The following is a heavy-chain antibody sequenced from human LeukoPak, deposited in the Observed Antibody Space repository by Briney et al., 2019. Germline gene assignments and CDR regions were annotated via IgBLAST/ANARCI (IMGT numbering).Heavy chain of an antibody. CDR2: MNPNSGNI. V-gene: IGHV1-8*01. D-gene: IGHD3-22*01. CDR1: GYTFTSYD. Sequence: ASVKVSCKASGYTFTSYDINWVRQATGQGLEWMGWMNPNSGNIGYAQNLQGRVTMTRNNSISTAYMEMSSLRSEDTAVYYCARVEYYYDSSGYYHYYYGMDVWRQGTTVTVSS. J-gene: IGHJ6*02. CDR3: ARVEYYYDSSGYYHYYYGMDV.